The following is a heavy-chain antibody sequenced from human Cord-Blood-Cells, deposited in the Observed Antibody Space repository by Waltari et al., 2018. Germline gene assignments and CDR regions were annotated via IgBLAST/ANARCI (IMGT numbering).Heavy chain of an antibody. J-gene: IGHJ4*02. Sequence: QVQLQQWGAGLLKPSETLSLTCAVYGGSFSGYYWSWIRQPPGKGLEWIGEINHSGSPNHHPSPKSRVPLSGDPSKNQFSLKLSSVTAADTAGYYCARGYCSSTSCYTRRGNYFDYWGQGTLVPLSS. V-gene: IGHV4-34*01. D-gene: IGHD2-2*02. CDR3: ARGYCSSTSCYTRRGNYFDY. CDR1: GGSFSGYY. CDR2: INHSGSP.